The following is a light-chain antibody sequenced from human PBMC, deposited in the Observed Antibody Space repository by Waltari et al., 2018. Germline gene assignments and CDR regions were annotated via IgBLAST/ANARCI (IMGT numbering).Light chain of an antibody. CDR2: DAS. CDR3: QQRSNWPIT. V-gene: IGKV3-11*01. Sequence: EIVLTQSPATLSVSPGESATLSCRASQYVSSNLAWYQQKPGQAPRLLIYDASNRATGIPARFSGSGSGTDFTLTISSLEAEDFAVYYCQQRSNWPITFGQGTRLEIK. CDR1: QYVSSN. J-gene: IGKJ5*01.